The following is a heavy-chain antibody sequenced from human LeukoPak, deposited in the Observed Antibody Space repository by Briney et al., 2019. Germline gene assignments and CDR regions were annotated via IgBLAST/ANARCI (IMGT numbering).Heavy chain of an antibody. J-gene: IGHJ3*02. Sequence: SVKVSCKASGGTFGSYAISWLRQAPGQGLEWMGGIIPIFDTTDYARKFQGRVTITADEFTTTAYMELTSLRSEDTAVYYCARDGGRDNWNYARTWSFDIWGQGTMVTVSS. CDR3: ARDGGRDNWNYARTWSFDI. CDR2: IIPIFDTT. CDR1: GGTFGSYA. V-gene: IGHV1-69*13. D-gene: IGHD1-7*01.